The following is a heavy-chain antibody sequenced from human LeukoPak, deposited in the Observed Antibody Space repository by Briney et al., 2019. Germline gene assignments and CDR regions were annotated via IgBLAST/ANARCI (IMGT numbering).Heavy chain of an antibody. CDR3: ASMARRAHYYFDY. CDR2: INHSGST. Sequence: SETLSLTCAVYGGSFSGYYWSWLRQPPGKGLEWIGEINHSGSTNYNPSLKSRVTISVDTSKNQFSLKPSSVTAADTAVYYCASMARRAHYYFDYWGQGTLVTVSS. CDR1: GGSFSGYY. V-gene: IGHV4-34*01. J-gene: IGHJ4*02. D-gene: IGHD3-10*01.